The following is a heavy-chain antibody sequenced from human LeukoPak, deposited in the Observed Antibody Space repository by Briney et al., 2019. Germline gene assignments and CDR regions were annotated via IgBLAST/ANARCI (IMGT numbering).Heavy chain of an antibody. D-gene: IGHD1-14*01. CDR3: ARQGPGDYYYYYGMDV. Sequence: GESLKISCKGSGYSFTSYWIGWVRQMPGKGVEWGVIMYPGDSDTRYSPSFQGQVTISADKSISTAYLQWSSLKASDTAMYYCARQGPGDYYYYYGMDVWGQGTTVTVSS. CDR1: GYSFTSYW. J-gene: IGHJ6*02. V-gene: IGHV5-51*01. CDR2: MYPGDSDT.